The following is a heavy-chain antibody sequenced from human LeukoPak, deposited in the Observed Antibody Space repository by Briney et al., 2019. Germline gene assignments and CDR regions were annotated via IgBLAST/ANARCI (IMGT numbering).Heavy chain of an antibody. Sequence: GGSLRLSCAASGFTFDDYAMHWVRHAPGKGLEWVSGISWNSGSIGYADSVKGRFTISRDNAKNSLYLQMDSLRADDTAVYYCARGYTGYSFDYWGQGTLVTVSS. J-gene: IGHJ4*02. V-gene: IGHV3-9*01. CDR3: ARGYTGYSFDY. CDR1: GFTFDDYA. CDR2: ISWNSGSI. D-gene: IGHD3-9*01.